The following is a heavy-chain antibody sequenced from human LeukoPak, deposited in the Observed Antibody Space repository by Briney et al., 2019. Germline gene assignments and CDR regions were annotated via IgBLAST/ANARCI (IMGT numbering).Heavy chain of an antibody. Sequence: SETLSLTCTVSGGSISSYYWSWIRQPPGKGLEWIGYIYYSGSTNYNPSLKSRVTISVDTSKNQFSLKLSSVTAADTAVYYCARDRRYSSGWLYYFDYWGQGTLVTVSS. J-gene: IGHJ4*02. V-gene: IGHV4-59*12. CDR3: ARDRRYSSGWLYYFDY. CDR1: GGSISSYY. D-gene: IGHD6-19*01. CDR2: IYYSGST.